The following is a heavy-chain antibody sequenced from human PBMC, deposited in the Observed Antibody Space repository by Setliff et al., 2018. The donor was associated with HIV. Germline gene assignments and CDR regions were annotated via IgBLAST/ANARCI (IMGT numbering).Heavy chain of an antibody. CDR1: DGSISRHY. CDR3: SGTWMVRGVSRAFDI. CDR2: IYYSGRT. D-gene: IGHD3-10*01. J-gene: IGHJ3*02. V-gene: IGHV4-59*11. Sequence: SETLSLTCTVSDGSISRHYWSWIRQPPGKGLEWIGSIYYSGRTNYNPSLKSRVTISVDTSKNQFSLKLSSVTAADTGVYYCSGTWMVRGVSRAFDIWGQGTMVTVSS.